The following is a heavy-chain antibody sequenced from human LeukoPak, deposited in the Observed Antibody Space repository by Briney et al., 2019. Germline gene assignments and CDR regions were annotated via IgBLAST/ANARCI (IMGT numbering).Heavy chain of an antibody. J-gene: IGHJ4*02. Sequence: SGGSLRLSCAASGFTFSSYAMHWVRQAPGKGLEWVAVISYDGSNKYYADSVKGRFTISRDNSKNTLYLQMNSLRAEDTAVYYCARSQSRRAYGSGSYYPPFDYWGQGTLVTVSS. D-gene: IGHD3-10*01. CDR3: ARSQSRRAYGSGSYYPPFDY. CDR2: ISYDGSNK. V-gene: IGHV3-30*04. CDR1: GFTFSSYA.